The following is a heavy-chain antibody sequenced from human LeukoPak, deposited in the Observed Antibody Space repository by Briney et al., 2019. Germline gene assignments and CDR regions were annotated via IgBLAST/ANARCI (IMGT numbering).Heavy chain of an antibody. V-gene: IGHV3-21*01. J-gene: IGHJ4*02. Sequence: GGSLRLSCAASGFTFSSYTINRVRQAPGKGLQWVSSISGSGSSIYYADSVKGRFTVSRDNAKNSLDLQMNSLRDEDTAVYYCASGVETSMGKDYWGQGTLVTVSS. CDR3: ASGVETSMGKDY. CDR1: GFTFSSYT. D-gene: IGHD5-18*01. CDR2: ISGSGSSI.